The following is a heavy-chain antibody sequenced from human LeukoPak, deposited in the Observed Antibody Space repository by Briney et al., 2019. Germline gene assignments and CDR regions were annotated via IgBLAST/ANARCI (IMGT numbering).Heavy chain of an antibody. D-gene: IGHD2-2*01. CDR1: GGTFSSYA. CDR3: ARDHDCSSTSCYAGYYYYYGMDV. Sequence: ASVKVSCKASGGTFSSYAISWVRQAPGQGLEWLGGIIPIFGTANYAQKFQGRVTITADESTSTAYMELSSLRSEDTAVYYCARDHDCSSTSCYAGYYYYYGMDVWGQGTTVTVSS. J-gene: IGHJ6*02. CDR2: IIPIFGTA. V-gene: IGHV1-69*13.